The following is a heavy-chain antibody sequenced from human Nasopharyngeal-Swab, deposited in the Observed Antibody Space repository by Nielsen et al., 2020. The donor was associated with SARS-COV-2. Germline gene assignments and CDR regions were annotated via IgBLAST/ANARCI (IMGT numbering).Heavy chain of an antibody. V-gene: IGHV1-2*04. Sequence: ASVKVSCKASGYTFTGYYMHWVRQAPGQGLEWMGWINPNGGGTNYAQKFQGWVTMTRDTSISTAYMELSRLRSDDTAVYYCARSHIVVVTDAFDIWGQGTMVTVSS. CDR3: ARSHIVVVTDAFDI. CDR2: INPNGGGT. D-gene: IGHD2-21*02. CDR1: GYTFTGYY. J-gene: IGHJ3*02.